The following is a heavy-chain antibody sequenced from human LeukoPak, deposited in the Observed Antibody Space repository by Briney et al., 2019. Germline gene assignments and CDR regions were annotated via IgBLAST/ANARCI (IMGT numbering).Heavy chain of an antibody. CDR3: ARAACSGGSCYDFDY. CDR2: ISSSSSYI. Sequence: GGSLRLSCAASGFTFSSYSMNWVRQAPGKGLEWVSSISSSSSYIYYADSVKGRFTISRDNAKNSLYLQMNSLRAEDTAVYYCARAACSGGSCYDFDYWGQGTLVTVSS. CDR1: GFTFSSYS. J-gene: IGHJ4*02. D-gene: IGHD2-15*01. V-gene: IGHV3-21*01.